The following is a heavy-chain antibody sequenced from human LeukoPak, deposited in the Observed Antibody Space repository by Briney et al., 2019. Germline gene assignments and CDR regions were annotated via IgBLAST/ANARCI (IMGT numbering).Heavy chain of an antibody. Sequence: GGSLRLSCAASGFTFSSYSMNWVRQAPGKGLEWVSSISSSSSYIYYADSVKGRFTISRDNAKNSLYLQMNSLRAEDTAVYYCARDSIRVQTGTTPWGQGTLVTVSS. D-gene: IGHD1-1*01. CDR2: ISSSSSYI. J-gene: IGHJ5*02. CDR3: ARDSIRVQTGTTP. CDR1: GFTFSSYS. V-gene: IGHV3-21*04.